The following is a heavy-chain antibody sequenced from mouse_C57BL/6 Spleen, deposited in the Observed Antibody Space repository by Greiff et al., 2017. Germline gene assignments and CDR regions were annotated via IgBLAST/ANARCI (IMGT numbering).Heavy chain of an antibody. CDR1: GYTFTSYW. V-gene: IGHV1-64*01. J-gene: IGHJ4*01. Sequence: QVQLQQPGAELVKPGASVKLSCKASGYTFTSYWMHWVKQRPGQGLEWIGMIHPNSGSTNYNEKFKSKATLTVDKSSSTAYMQLSSLTSEDSAVYYCARYYDYDAMDYGGQGTSVTVSS. D-gene: IGHD1-1*02. CDR2: IHPNSGST. CDR3: ARYYDYDAMDY.